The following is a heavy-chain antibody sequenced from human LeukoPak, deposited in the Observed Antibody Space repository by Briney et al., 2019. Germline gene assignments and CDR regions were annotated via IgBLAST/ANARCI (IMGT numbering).Heavy chain of an antibody. D-gene: IGHD6-13*01. J-gene: IGHJ4*02. CDR3: ARDPRQQLPSSGYFDY. CDR1: GYTFTGYY. V-gene: IGHV1-2*06. Sequence: ASVKVSCKASGYTFTGYYMHWVRRAPGQGLEWMGRINPNSGGTNYAQKFQGRVTMTRDTSISTAYMELSRLRSDDTAVYYCARDPRQQLPSSGYFDYWGQGTLVTVS. CDR2: INPNSGGT.